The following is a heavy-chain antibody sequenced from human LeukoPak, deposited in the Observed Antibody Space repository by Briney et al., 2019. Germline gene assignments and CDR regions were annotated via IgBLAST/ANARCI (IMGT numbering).Heavy chain of an antibody. D-gene: IGHD3-22*01. J-gene: IGHJ6*02. CDR3: ARGNYYDSSGYYYYGMDV. V-gene: IGHV4-30-4*01. CDR2: IYYSGST. Sequence: NPSETLSLTCTVSGGSISSGDYYWSWIRQPPGKGLEWIGYIYYSGSTYYNPSLKSRVTISVDTSKNQFSLKLSSVTAADTAAYYCARGNYYDSSGYYYYGMDVWGQGTTVTVSS. CDR1: GGSISSGDYY.